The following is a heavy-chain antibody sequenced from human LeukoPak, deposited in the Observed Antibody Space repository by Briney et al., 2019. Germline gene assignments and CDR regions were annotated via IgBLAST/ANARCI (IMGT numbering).Heavy chain of an antibody. CDR2: ISGRGGGT. Sequence: GGSLRLSCAASGFTFGSYAMSWVRQAPGKGLEWVAAISGRGGGTYYADSVKGRFTISRDNSKNTLYLQMNSLRAEDTAVYYCAKGYYDFWSGYSPYYFDYWGQGTLVTVSS. D-gene: IGHD3-3*01. CDR1: GFTFGSYA. J-gene: IGHJ4*02. V-gene: IGHV3-23*01. CDR3: AKGYYDFWSGYSPYYFDY.